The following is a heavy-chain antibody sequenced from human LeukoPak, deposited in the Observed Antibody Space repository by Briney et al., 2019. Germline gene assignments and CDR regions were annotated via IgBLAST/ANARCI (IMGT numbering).Heavy chain of an antibody. CDR2: ISYDGSNK. CDR3: ARASLGGYYFDF. J-gene: IGHJ4*02. Sequence: GGSLRLSCAASGFTFSNYGMHWVRQAPGKGLEWVAVISYDGSNKYYADSVRGIFTISRDNSKNTLYLQMNSLTAEDTAVYYCARASLGGYYFDFWGQGTLVTVSS. D-gene: IGHD3-16*01. CDR1: GFTFSNYG. V-gene: IGHV3-30*12.